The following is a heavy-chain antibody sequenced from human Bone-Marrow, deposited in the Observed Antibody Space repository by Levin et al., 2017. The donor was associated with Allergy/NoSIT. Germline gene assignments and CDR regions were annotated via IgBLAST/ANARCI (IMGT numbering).Heavy chain of an antibody. V-gene: IGHV3-48*03. Sequence: PGGSLRLSCAASGFTFSSYEMNWVRQAPGKGLEWVSYISSSGSTIYYADSVKGRFTISRDNAKNSLYLQMNSLRAEDTAVYYCARLSAYGSGSYYQMGHYYYGMDVWGQGTTVTVSS. J-gene: IGHJ6*02. D-gene: IGHD3-10*01. CDR3: ARLSAYGSGSYYQMGHYYYGMDV. CDR1: GFTFSSYE. CDR2: ISSSGSTI.